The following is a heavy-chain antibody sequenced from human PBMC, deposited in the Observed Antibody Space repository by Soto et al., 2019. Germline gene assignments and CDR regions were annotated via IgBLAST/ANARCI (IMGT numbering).Heavy chain of an antibody. D-gene: IGHD4-17*01. V-gene: IGHV3-33*01. Sequence: QVQLVESGGGVVQPGRSLRLSCAASGFTFSSYGMHWVRQAPGKGLEWVAVIWYDGSNKYYADSVKGRFTISRDNSKNTLYLQMNSLRAEDTAVYYCARGGGLTVTTPSGVWTGLDYWGQGTLVTVSS. CDR1: GFTFSSYG. CDR3: ARGGGLTVTTPSGVWTGLDY. CDR2: IWYDGSNK. J-gene: IGHJ4*02.